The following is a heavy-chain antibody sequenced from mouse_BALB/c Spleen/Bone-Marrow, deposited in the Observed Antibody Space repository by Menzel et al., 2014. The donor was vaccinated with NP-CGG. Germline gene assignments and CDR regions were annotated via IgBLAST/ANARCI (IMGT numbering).Heavy chain of an antibody. V-gene: IGHV1-80*01. D-gene: IGHD1-1*01. CDR1: GYAFSSYC. CDR3: AKSGYGSFDY. CDR2: IYPGDGDT. J-gene: IGHJ2*01. Sequence: VKLVESGAELVRPGSSVKISCKASGYAFSSYCVNWVRQRPGQGLEWIGQIYPGDGDTNYNGKFKDKATLTADKSSSTAYMQLSSLTSEASAVYFCAKSGYGSFDYWGQGTTLTVSS.